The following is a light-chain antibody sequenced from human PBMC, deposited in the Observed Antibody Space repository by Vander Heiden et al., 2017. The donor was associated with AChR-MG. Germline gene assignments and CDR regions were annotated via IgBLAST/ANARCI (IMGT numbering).Light chain of an antibody. CDR1: SPNTGATSD. CDR2: GNF. CDR3: PYDDSSLNVV. V-gene: IGLV1-40*01. Sequence: QSVLTPPPSVSAAARPRVTISCPGTSPNTGATSDVHWYHQPPGTPPKLPICGNFYRPSGVPDRCSGSKSVTSASLAITGLQAEDEADYYCPYDDSSLNVVFGGGTKLTVL. J-gene: IGLJ2*01.